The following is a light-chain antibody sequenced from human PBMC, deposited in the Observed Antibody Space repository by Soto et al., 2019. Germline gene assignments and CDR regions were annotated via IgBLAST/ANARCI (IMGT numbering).Light chain of an antibody. J-gene: IGKJ5*01. Sequence: IQMAQSPSSLSASVGDKVPITCQASQDISRYLNWYQQKPGKAPKLLIYDVSNLQRGVPSRFSGSGSETHFTLTISSPQPEDIATYYCQQYDNSDRTFGQGTRLDIK. CDR3: QQYDNSDRT. V-gene: IGKV1-33*01. CDR1: QDISRY. CDR2: DVS.